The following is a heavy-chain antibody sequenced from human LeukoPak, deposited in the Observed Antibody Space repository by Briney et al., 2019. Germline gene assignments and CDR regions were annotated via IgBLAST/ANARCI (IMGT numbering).Heavy chain of an antibody. V-gene: IGHV4-4*07. Sequence: PSETLSLTCAVSGGSISSYYWSWIRQPAGKGLEWIGRIYTSGSTNYNPSLKSRVTISVDTSKNQFSLKLSSVTAADTAVYYCARGDYPHAFDIWGQGTMVTVSS. CDR2: IYTSGST. CDR3: ARGDYPHAFDI. D-gene: IGHD4-17*01. J-gene: IGHJ3*02. CDR1: GGSISSYY.